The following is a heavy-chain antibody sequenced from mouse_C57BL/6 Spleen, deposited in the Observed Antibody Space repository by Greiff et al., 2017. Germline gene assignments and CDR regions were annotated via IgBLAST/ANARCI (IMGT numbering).Heavy chain of an antibody. CDR2: ISSGGSYT. Sequence: EVMLVESGGDLVKPGGSLKLSCAASGFTFSSYGMSWVRQTPDQRLEWVATISSGGSYTYYPDSVKGRFTISRDNAKNTLYLQMSSLKSEDTAMYYCARRDYSNSYYFDYWGQGTTLTVSS. CDR3: ARRDYSNSYYFDY. D-gene: IGHD2-5*01. J-gene: IGHJ2*01. CDR1: GFTFSSYG. V-gene: IGHV5-6*02.